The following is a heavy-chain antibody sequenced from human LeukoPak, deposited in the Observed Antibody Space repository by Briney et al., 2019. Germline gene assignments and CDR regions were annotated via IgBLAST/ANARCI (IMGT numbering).Heavy chain of an antibody. CDR1: GFTFSSYA. D-gene: IGHD4-23*01. Sequence: GGSLRLSCAASGFTFSSYAMHWVRQAPGKGLEWVAVISYDENNKYYADSVKGRFTISRDNSNYTLYVQMNSPRAEDTDVCYCARDYGGSSPFDYWGQGTLVTVSS. J-gene: IGHJ4*02. CDR2: ISYDENNK. V-gene: IGHV3-30*04. CDR3: ARDYGGSSPFDY.